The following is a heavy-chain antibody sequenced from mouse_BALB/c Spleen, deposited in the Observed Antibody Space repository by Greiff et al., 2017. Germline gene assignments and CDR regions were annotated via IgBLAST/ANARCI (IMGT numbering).Heavy chain of an antibody. D-gene: IGHD1-1*01. CDR1: GFTFSSYA. V-gene: IGHV5-6-5*01. CDR3: ANYYGSSYGGYAMDY. CDR2: ISSGGST. J-gene: IGHJ4*01. Sequence: EVKLVESGGGLVKPGGSLKLSCAASGFTFSSYAMSWVRQTPEKRLEWVASISSGGSTYYPDSVKGRFTISRDNARNILYLQMSSLRSEDTAMYYCANYYGSSYGGYAMDYWGQGTSVTVSS.